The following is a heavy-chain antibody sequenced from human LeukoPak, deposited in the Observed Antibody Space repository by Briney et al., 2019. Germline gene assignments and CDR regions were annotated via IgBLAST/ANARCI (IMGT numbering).Heavy chain of an antibody. D-gene: IGHD1-1*01. V-gene: IGHV3-23*01. CDR1: GFTFNRYA. Sequence: GGSLRLSCAASGFTFNRYAMTWVRQAPGKGLEWVSTISGGGDIIYDADSVKGRFTISRDNSKNTVYLQMNSLRAEDTALYYCAGDLNTPGIHWKNCFDYWGQGTLVTVSS. CDR3: AGDLNTPGIHWKNCFDY. J-gene: IGHJ4*02. CDR2: ISGGGDII.